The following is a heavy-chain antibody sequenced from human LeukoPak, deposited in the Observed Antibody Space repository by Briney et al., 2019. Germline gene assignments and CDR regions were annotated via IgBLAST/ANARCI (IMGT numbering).Heavy chain of an antibody. CDR2: ISSSSLYK. Sequence: GSLRLSCAASGFTFNTYSMNWVRQAPGKGLKWVSFISSSSLYKYYTDSVKGRFTISRDNANNSLYLQMNSLRAEDTAVYYCARGPSGYHNTGGQGTLVTVSS. J-gene: IGHJ4*02. CDR3: ARGPSGYHNT. D-gene: IGHD5-12*01. V-gene: IGHV3-21*06. CDR1: GFTFNTYS.